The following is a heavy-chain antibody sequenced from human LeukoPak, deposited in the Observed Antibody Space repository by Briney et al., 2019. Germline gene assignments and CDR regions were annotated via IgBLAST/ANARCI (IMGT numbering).Heavy chain of an antibody. CDR1: GGAINNYY. CDR3: ARNPPGIRQNAFDI. V-gene: IGHV4-59*01. Sequence: SETLSLTCTVSGGAINNYYWNWVRQPPGKGLEWIGYIYNSGSTSGSTNYNPSLKSRVTISGDTSKNQFSLKLTSVTAADTAVSYCARNPPGIRQNAFDIWGQGAMVTVSS. J-gene: IGHJ3*02. CDR2: IYNSGST.